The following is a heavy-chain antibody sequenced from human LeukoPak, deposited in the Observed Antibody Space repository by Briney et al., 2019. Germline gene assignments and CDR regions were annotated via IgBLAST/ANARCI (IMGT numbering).Heavy chain of an antibody. V-gene: IGHV1-2*02. Sequence: ASVKIFCKAAGYTFTGYFMHWLRQAPGQGLVWMGWINPHSGGTDNAQNFQGRVTMTRDTSINTAYMELTRMTSDDTAVYFCARGGGTSGPELDYWGQGTLVTVSS. CDR3: ARGGGTSGPELDY. CDR2: INPHSGGT. J-gene: IGHJ4*02. D-gene: IGHD3-3*01. CDR1: GYTFTGYF.